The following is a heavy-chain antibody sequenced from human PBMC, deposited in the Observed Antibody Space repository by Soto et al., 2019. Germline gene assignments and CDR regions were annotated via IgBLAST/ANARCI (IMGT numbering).Heavy chain of an antibody. CDR1: EFSVSSNY. CDR2: IYSGGAT. Sequence: GGSLRLSCAASEFSVSSNYLSWVRQAPGKGLEWVSGIYSGGATYYADSVKGRFTFSRDNSKNTLYLQMNSLRIEDTAVYYCARGSYRAFDYWGQGTLVTAPQ. CDR3: ARGSYRAFDY. V-gene: IGHV3-53*01. D-gene: IGHD4-4*01. J-gene: IGHJ4*02.